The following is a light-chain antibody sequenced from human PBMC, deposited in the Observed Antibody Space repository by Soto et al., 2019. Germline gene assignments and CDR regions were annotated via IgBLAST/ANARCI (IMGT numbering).Light chain of an antibody. Sequence: EIVLTQSLGTLSLSPGERATLSCRASQSVSSTYLAWYQQKPGQAPRVLIFGASSRATGIPDRFSGSGSGTDFTLTISSLEPEDFAVYYCQQRSNWPRTFGQGTKVDIK. CDR3: QQRSNWPRT. CDR2: GAS. CDR1: QSVSSTY. V-gene: IGKV3D-20*02. J-gene: IGKJ1*01.